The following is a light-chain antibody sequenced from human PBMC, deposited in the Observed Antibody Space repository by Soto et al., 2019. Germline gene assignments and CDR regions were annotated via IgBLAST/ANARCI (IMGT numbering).Light chain of an antibody. CDR1: RSISNY. Sequence: DIEITHSPSSLSASVGDGVTITCRASRSISNYLNWYQQRPGKAPKVLIYAASSLQSGVPSRFSGSGSGTDFTLTITSLQPEDFATYYCQQSYDVPLTSGGGTKVDIK. J-gene: IGKJ4*01. CDR3: QQSYDVPLT. V-gene: IGKV1-39*01. CDR2: AAS.